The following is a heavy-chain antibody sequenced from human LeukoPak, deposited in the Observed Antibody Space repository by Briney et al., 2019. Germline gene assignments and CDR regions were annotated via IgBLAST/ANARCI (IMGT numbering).Heavy chain of an antibody. D-gene: IGHD1-1*01. CDR2: INPNSGGT. V-gene: IGHV1-2*02. Sequence: ASVKVSCKASGYTFTGYYMHWVRQAPGQGLEWMGWINPNSGGTNYAQKLQGRVTMTTDTSTSTAYMELRSLRSDDTAVYYCARLDWNDGDYFDYWGQGTLVTVSS. CDR3: ARLDWNDGDYFDY. CDR1: GYTFTGYY. J-gene: IGHJ4*02.